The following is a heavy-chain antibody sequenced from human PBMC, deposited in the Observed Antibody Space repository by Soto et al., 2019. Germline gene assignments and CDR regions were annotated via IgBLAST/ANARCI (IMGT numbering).Heavy chain of an antibody. D-gene: IGHD3-3*01. CDR2: ISAYNGNT. J-gene: IGHJ5*02. CDR3: ARDAHLNFWSGYYVSGPFDP. V-gene: IGHV1-18*01. CDR1: GYTFTSYG. Sequence: ASVKVSCKASGYTFTSYGISWVRQAPGQGLEWMGWISAYNGNTNYAQKLQGRVTMTTDTSTSTAYMELRSLRSDDTAVYYCARDAHLNFWSGYYVSGPFDPWGQGTQVTVSS.